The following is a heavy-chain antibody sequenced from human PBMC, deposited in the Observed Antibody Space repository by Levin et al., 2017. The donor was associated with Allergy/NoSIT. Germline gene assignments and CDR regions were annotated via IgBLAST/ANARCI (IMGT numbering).Heavy chain of an antibody. CDR1: GGSVSSGSYY. D-gene: IGHD2-15*01. CDR3: ARGRIVVVFKTYYYYGMDV. CDR2: IYYSGST. J-gene: IGHJ6*02. Sequence: SQTLSLTCTVSGGSVSSGSYYWSWIRQPPGQGLEWIGYIYYSGSTNYNPSLKSRVTISVDTSKNQFSLKLSSVTAADTAVYYCARGRIVVVFKTYYYYGMDVWGQGTTVTVSS. V-gene: IGHV4-61*01.